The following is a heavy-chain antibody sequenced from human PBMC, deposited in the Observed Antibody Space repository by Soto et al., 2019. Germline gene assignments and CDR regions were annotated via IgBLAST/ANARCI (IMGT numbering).Heavy chain of an antibody. J-gene: IGHJ3*02. CDR3: AKDKGRSWIYSAAFDI. Sequence: PGGSVRLSCAASRFAYSSDAMSWVRQAPGKGLEWVSGISWNSGSIDYADSVKGRFTISRDNAKNSLYLQMNSLRAEDTALYYCAKDKGRSWIYSAAFDIWGQGTMVTVSS. V-gene: IGHV3-9*01. CDR2: ISWNSGSI. D-gene: IGHD5-12*01. CDR1: RFAYSSDA.